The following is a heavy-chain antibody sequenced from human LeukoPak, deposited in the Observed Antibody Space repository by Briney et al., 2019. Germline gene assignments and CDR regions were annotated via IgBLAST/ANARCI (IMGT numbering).Heavy chain of an antibody. CDR3: AREPQPYYDSSGYYRRPFDY. CDR2: IYTSGST. V-gene: IGHV4-4*07. Sequence: PSETLSLTCTVSGGSISSYYWSWIRQPAGKGLEWIGRIYTSGSTNYNPSLKSRVTISVDTSKNQFSLKLSSVTAADTAVYYCAREPQPYYDSSGYYRRPFDYWGQGTLVTVSS. D-gene: IGHD3-22*01. CDR1: GGSISSYY. J-gene: IGHJ4*02.